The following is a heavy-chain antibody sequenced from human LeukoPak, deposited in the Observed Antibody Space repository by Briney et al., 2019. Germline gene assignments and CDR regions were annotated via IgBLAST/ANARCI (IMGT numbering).Heavy chain of an antibody. D-gene: IGHD2-2*02. CDR2: ISGSGGST. J-gene: IGHJ4*02. CDR1: GFTFSSYA. V-gene: IGHV3-23*01. CDR3: ASSPDSGYQLLYQYDY. Sequence: PGGSLRLSCAASGFTFSSYAMSWVRQAPGKGLEWVSAISGSGGSTYYADSVKGRFTISRDNSKNTLYLQMNSLRAEDTAVYYCASSPDSGYQLLYQYDYWGQGTLVTVSS.